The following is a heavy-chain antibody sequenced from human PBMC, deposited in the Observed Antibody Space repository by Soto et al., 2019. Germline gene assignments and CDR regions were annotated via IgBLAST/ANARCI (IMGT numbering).Heavy chain of an antibody. V-gene: IGHV4-38-2*01. CDR1: GYSISSGYY. CDR3: ARGIVGASPTSYYFDY. J-gene: IGHJ4*01. CDR2: IYHSGST. D-gene: IGHD1-26*01. Sequence: SETLSLTCAVSGYSISSGYYWGWIRQPPGKGLEWIGSIYHSGSTYYNPSLKSRVTISVDTSKNQFSLKLSSVTAADTAVYYCARGIVGASPTSYYFDYWRDRTPVPVSS.